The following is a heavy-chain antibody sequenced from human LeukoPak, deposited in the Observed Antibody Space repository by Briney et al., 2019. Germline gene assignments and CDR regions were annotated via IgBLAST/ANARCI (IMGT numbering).Heavy chain of an antibody. CDR1: GFTFSSYA. V-gene: IGHV3-23*01. CDR2: ISGSGGST. J-gene: IGHJ4*02. CDR3: AKTLNCSGYLTSCDY. Sequence: PGGSLRLSCAASGFTFSSYAMSWVRQAPGKGLEWVSAISGSGGSTYYADSVKGRFTISRDNSKNTLYLQMNSLRAEDTAVYYCAKTLNCSGYLTSCDYWGQGTLVTVSS. D-gene: IGHD2-15*01.